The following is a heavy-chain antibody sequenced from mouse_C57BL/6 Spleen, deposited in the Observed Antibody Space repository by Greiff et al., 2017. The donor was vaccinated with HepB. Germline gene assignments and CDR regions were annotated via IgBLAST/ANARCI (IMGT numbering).Heavy chain of an antibody. D-gene: IGHD1-1*01. V-gene: IGHV1-64*01. J-gene: IGHJ2*01. CDR2: IHPNSGST. CDR1: GYTFTSYW. CDR3: ARRPSVVAPYYFDY. Sequence: VKLQQPGAELVKPGASVKLSCKASGYTFTSYWMHWVKQRPGQGLEWIGMIHPNSGSTNYNEKFKSKATLTVDKSSSTAYMQLSSLTSEDSAVYYCARRPSVVAPYYFDYWGQGTTLTVSS.